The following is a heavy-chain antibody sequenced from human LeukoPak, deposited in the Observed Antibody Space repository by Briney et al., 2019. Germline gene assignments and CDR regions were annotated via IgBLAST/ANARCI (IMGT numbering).Heavy chain of an antibody. D-gene: IGHD3-3*01. Sequence: PSETLSLTCTVSGYSISSGYYWGWIRQPPGKGLEWVGSIYHSGSTYYNPSLKSQVTISVDTSKNQFSLRLSSVTAADTAVYYCARDGGLLYYDFWSGYTFDYWGQGTLVTVSS. CDR2: IYHSGST. CDR1: GYSISSGYY. J-gene: IGHJ4*02. V-gene: IGHV4-38-2*02. CDR3: ARDGGLLYYDFWSGYTFDY.